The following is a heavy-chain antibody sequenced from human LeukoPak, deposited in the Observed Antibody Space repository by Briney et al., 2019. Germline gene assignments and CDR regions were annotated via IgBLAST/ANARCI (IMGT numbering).Heavy chain of an antibody. D-gene: IGHD4-17*01. Sequence: SVKVSCKASGGTFSSYAISWVRQAPGQGLEWMGGIIPIFGTANYAQKFQGRVTITADESTSTAYMELSSLRSEDTAVYYCARDPLRTYGDYPVYWGQGTLVTVSS. CDR1: GGTFSSYA. CDR2: IIPIFGTA. J-gene: IGHJ4*02. V-gene: IGHV1-69*01. CDR3: ARDPLRTYGDYPVY.